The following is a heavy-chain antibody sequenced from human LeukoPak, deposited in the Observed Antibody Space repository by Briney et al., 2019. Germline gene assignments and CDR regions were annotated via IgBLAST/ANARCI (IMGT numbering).Heavy chain of an antibody. CDR2: LYSNGNR. V-gene: IGHV3-53*01. CDR1: GFTVSSNY. Sequence: GSLRLSCAASGFTVSSNYMSWVRQAPGKGLEWVSVLYSNGNRHYADSVKGRFTISRDNSKNTLDLQMNSLRAEDTAVYYCARYSGDYGGDLYFFDYWGQGALVTVSS. D-gene: IGHD4-23*01. J-gene: IGHJ4*02. CDR3: ARYSGDYGGDLYFFDY.